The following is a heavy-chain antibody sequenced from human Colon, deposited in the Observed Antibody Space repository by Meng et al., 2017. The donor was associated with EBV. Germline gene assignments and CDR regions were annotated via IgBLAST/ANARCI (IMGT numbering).Heavy chain of an antibody. Sequence: CTFLGDVLSSGGFYGRCSPSPPWSRREWIAYIYHSGTTNYTPSLTSRVTISVDTSKNQLTLRLNSVTSADTAVYYCARGTWVTESVVNGFDPWGQGTLVTVSS. CDR3: ARGTWVTESVVNGFDP. J-gene: IGHJ5*02. CDR2: IYHSGTT. V-gene: IGHV4-61*08. CDR1: GDVLSSGGFY. D-gene: IGHD2-8*02.